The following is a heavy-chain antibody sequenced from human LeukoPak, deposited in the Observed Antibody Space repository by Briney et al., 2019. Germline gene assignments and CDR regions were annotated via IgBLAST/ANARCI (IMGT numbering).Heavy chain of an antibody. Sequence: GGSLRLPCAASGFTFSSYAMSWVRQAPGKGLEWVSAISGSGGSTYYADSVKGRFTISRDNSKNTLYLQMNSLRAEDTAVYYCAKTLLNWAAPNYFDYWGQGTLVTVSS. CDR1: GFTFSSYA. CDR2: ISGSGGST. J-gene: IGHJ4*02. V-gene: IGHV3-23*01. CDR3: AKTLLNWAAPNYFDY. D-gene: IGHD1-1*01.